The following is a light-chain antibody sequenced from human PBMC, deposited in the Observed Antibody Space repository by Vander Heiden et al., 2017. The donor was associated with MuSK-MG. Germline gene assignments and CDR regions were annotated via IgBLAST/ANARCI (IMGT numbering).Light chain of an antibody. V-gene: IGKV1-5*01. J-gene: IGKJ4*01. CDR1: QSVSSY. Sequence: DIQMIHSPSTLSASVGDRVTITCRASQSVSSYLAWYQQKPGKAPKLLIYDASSLESGVPSRFSGSGSGTEFTLTISSLQPDDSATYCCQQDNSNPLTFGAGTKVEIK. CDR2: DAS. CDR3: QQDNSNPLT.